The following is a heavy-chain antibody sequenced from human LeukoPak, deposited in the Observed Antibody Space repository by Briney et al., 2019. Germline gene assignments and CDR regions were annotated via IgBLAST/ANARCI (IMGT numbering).Heavy chain of an antibody. D-gene: IGHD6-19*01. V-gene: IGHV3-9*03. CDR2: ISWNSGSI. Sequence: GGSLRLSCAASGFTFDDYAMHWVRQAPGKGLEWVSGISWNSGSIGYADSVKGRFTISKDNAKNSLYLQMNSLRAEAMALYYCAKDRGSGWYTAAFDIWGEGTMVTVSS. J-gene: IGHJ3*02. CDR1: GFTFDDYA. CDR3: AKDRGSGWYTAAFDI.